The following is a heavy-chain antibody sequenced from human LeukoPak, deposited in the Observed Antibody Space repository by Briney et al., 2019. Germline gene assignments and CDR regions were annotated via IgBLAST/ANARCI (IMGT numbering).Heavy chain of an antibody. Sequence: SVKVSCKASGGTFSSYAISWVQQAPGQGLEWMGGIIPIFGTANYAQKFQGRVTITTDESTSTAYMELSSLRSEDTAVYYCAREGFGESSGYMDVWGKGTTVTVSS. CDR3: AREGFGESSGYMDV. CDR2: IIPIFGTA. J-gene: IGHJ6*03. CDR1: GGTFSSYA. D-gene: IGHD3-10*01. V-gene: IGHV1-69*05.